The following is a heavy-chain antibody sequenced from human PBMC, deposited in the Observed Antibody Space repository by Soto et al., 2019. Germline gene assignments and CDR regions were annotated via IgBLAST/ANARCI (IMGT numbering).Heavy chain of an antibody. Sequence: PSETLSLTCAFYGLSFSGYYWSWIRQPPGKGLEWIGEINHSGSTNYNPSLKRRVTISVDTSKNQFSLKLSSVTAADTAVYYCARVSGSYYFRNWFDPWGQGTLVTVSS. J-gene: IGHJ5*02. CDR1: GLSFSGYY. D-gene: IGHD1-26*01. CDR3: ARVSGSYYFRNWFDP. V-gene: IGHV4-34*01. CDR2: INHSGST.